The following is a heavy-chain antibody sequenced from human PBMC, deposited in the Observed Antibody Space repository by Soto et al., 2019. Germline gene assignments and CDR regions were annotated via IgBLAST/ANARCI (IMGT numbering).Heavy chain of an antibody. CDR1: GFTFSSYG. D-gene: IGHD6-13*01. V-gene: IGHV3-30*18. CDR2: ISYDGSNK. J-gene: IGHJ6*02. CDR3: AKERSSKPFYYYYGMDV. Sequence: PGGSLRLSCAASGFTFSSYGMHWVRQAPGKGLEWVAVISYDGSNKYYADSVKGRFTISRDNSKNTLYLQMNSLRAEDTAVYYCAKERSSKPFYYYYGMDVWGQGTTVTVSS.